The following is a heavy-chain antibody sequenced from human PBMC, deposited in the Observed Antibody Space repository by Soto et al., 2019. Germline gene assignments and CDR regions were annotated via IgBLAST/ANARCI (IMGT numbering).Heavy chain of an antibody. V-gene: IGHV3-74*01. D-gene: IGHD1-26*01. Sequence: RESLRLSCAVSGFTFNNFWMHWVRQAPGKGLVWVARINTDGSVTSHADSVKGRFTISRDNAKSTLYLQMNSLRAEDSARYYCARQTGLGAKNYWGRGTLVTVSS. CDR2: INTDGSVT. CDR3: ARQTGLGAKNY. CDR1: GFTFNNFW. J-gene: IGHJ4*02.